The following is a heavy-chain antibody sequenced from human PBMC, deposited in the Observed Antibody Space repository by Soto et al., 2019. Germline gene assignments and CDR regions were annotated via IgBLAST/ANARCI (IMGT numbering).Heavy chain of an antibody. D-gene: IGHD3-10*01. CDR3: ARDYNREFDY. CDR1: GITFSDYW. J-gene: IGHJ4*02. Sequence: EVQLVESGGGLVQPGGSLRLSCAASGITFSDYWMSWVRQAPGKGLEWVANIKEDGSGKYYVDSVKGRFTISRDNAKNSLYMQMNSLRAEDTAVYYCARDYNREFDYWGQGTPVTVPS. CDR2: IKEDGSGK. V-gene: IGHV3-7*05.